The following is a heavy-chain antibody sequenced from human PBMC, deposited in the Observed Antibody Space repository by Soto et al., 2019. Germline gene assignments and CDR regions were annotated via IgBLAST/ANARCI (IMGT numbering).Heavy chain of an antibody. CDR3: ARGRVRSKDIVVVVAATPNLDY. CDR2: IIPIFGTA. J-gene: IGHJ4*02. V-gene: IGHV1-69*13. CDR1: GGTFSSYA. D-gene: IGHD2-15*01. Sequence: VASVKVSCKASGGTFSSYAISWVRQAPGQGLEWMGGIIPIFGTANYAQKFQGRVTITADESTSTAYMELSSLRSEDTAVYYCARGRVRSKDIVVVVAATPNLDYWGQGTLVTVSS.